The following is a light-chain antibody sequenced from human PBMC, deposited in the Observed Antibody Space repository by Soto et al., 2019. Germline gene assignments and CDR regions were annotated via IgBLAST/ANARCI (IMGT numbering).Light chain of an antibody. V-gene: IGKV3-11*01. Sequence: EIVLTQSPATLSLSPGEIATLSCRASQSVSSYLAWYQQKPGQAPRLLIYDASNRATGIPARFSGSESGTDFTLTSSSLEPEDFAVYNWQQSSNWPPLTFGGGTKVEIK. CDR1: QSVSSY. CDR2: DAS. CDR3: QQSSNWPPLT. J-gene: IGKJ4*01.